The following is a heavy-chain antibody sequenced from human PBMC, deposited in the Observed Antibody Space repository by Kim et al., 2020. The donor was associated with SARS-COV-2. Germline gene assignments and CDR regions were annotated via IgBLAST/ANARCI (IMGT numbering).Heavy chain of an antibody. CDR2: IGSSASGT. J-gene: IGHJ5*02. D-gene: IGHD6-19*01. CDR1: GFRFSIYA. V-gene: IGHV3-23*01. CDR3: VRPGLPVAGTRWFDP. Sequence: GGSLRLSCAASGFRFSIYAMSWVRQAPGKGLEWVSAIGSSASGTHYADSVKGRFTISIDVPKNTLYLQMNSLRVEDTAVYYCVRPGLPVAGTRWFDPWGQGTLVTVFS.